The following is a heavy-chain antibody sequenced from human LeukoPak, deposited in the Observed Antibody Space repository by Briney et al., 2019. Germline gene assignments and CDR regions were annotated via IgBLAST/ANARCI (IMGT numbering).Heavy chain of an antibody. D-gene: IGHD1-26*01. CDR1: GFTFGDYA. V-gene: IGHV3-49*04. CDR3: TRGDGSGSY. CDR2: IRSKTSGGTT. J-gene: IGHJ4*02. Sequence: GGSLRLSCTASGFTFGDYAMSWVRQAPGKGLDWIGFIRSKTSGGTTEYAASVKSRFTILRDDSKSIAYLQINSLKTEDTAVYYCTRGDGSGSYWGQGTLVTVSS.